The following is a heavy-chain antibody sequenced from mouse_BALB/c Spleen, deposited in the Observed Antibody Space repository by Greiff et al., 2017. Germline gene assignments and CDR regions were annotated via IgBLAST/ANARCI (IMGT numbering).Heavy chain of an antibody. CDR2: ISSGSSTI. CDR1: GFTFSSFG. J-gene: IGHJ4*01. V-gene: IGHV5-17*02. CDR3: ARSLIYDGYPYAMDD. D-gene: IGHD2-3*01. Sequence: EVMLVESGGGLVQPGGSRKLSCAASGFTFSSFGMHWVRQAPEKGLEWVAYISSGSSTIYYADTVKGRFTISRDNPKNTLFLQMTSLRSEDTAMYYCARSLIYDGYPYAMDDWGQGTSVTVSS.